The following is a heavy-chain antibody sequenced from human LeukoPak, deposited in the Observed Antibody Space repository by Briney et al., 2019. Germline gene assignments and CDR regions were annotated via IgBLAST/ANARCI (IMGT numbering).Heavy chain of an antibody. CDR2: ISGGSSYI. CDR3: ARGYYYDSSGYYY. CDR1: GFTSSDYS. J-gene: IGHJ4*02. Sequence: PGGSLGLSCAASGFTSSDYSMNWVRQAPGKGLEWVSFISGGSSYIYYADSLKGRFTISRDNAKNSLYLQMNSLRAEDTAVYYCARGYYYDSSGYYYWGQGTLVTVSS. V-gene: IGHV3-21*01. D-gene: IGHD3-22*01.